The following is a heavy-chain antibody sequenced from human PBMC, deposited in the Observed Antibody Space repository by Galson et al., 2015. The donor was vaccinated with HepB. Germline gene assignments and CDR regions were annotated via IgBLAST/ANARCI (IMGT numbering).Heavy chain of an antibody. CDR2: IYYSGST. D-gene: IGHD3-10*01. V-gene: IGHV4-39*01. CDR1: GGSISSSSYY. J-gene: IGHJ4*02. CDR3: ASSGSYPPPVGVY. Sequence: ETLSLTCTVSGGSISSSSYYWGWIRQPPGKGLEWIGSIYYSGSTYYNPSLKSRVTISVDTSKNQFSLKLSSVTAADTAVYYCASSGSYPPPVGVYWGQGTLVTVSS.